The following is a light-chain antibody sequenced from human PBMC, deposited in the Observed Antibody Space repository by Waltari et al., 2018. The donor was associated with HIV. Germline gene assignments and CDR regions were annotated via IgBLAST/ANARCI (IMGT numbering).Light chain of an antibody. J-gene: IGLJ3*02. Sequence: QSVLTQPPSASGNPGQRVTISCSGSSSNIGSKYVYWYQQLPGTAPKLLIYRNNQRPSGVPDRFSGSKSGTSASLAISGPRSEDEADYYCAAWDDNLSGFWVFGGGTKLTVV. CDR1: SSNIGSKY. CDR3: AAWDDNLSGFWV. V-gene: IGLV1-47*01. CDR2: RNN.